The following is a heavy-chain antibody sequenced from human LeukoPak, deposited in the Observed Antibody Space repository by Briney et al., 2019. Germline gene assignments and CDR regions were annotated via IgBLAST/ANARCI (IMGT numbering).Heavy chain of an antibody. V-gene: IGHV4-38-2*02. CDR2: IFHNGNT. Sequence: SETLSLTCTVAGYSISSDYYWGWIRQPPGKGLEWIGNIFHNGNTYYNPSLKSRVTMSIDTSKKQFSLKLRTATAADTAVYYCARIEDVTRGYNHAYYFDYWGQGTLVAVSS. D-gene: IGHD5-18*01. CDR3: ARIEDVTRGYNHAYYFDY. CDR1: GYSISSDYY. J-gene: IGHJ4*02.